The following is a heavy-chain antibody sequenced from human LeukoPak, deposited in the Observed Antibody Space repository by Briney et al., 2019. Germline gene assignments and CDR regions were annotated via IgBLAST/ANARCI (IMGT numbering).Heavy chain of an antibody. CDR1: GGSISTYS. V-gene: IGHV4-59*12. CDR2: IYYSGST. J-gene: IGHJ4*02. CDR3: ARAREYYDSSGYVDY. D-gene: IGHD3-22*01. Sequence: SETLSLTCTISGGSISTYSWSWIRQPPGKGLEWIGSIYYSGSTYYNPSLKSRVTISVDTSKNQFSLKLSSVTAADTAVYYCARAREYYDSSGYVDYWGQGTLVTVSS.